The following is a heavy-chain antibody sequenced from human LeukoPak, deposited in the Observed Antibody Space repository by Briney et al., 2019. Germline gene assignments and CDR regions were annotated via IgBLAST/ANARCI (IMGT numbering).Heavy chain of an antibody. Sequence: GGSLRLSCAASGFTFSGYEMNWVRQAPGKGLEWVSSISSSSSYIYYADSVKGRFTISRDNAKNTLYLQMNSPRAEDTAVYYCAKDMYYDSSGPVFDYWGQGTLVTVSS. CDR1: GFTFSGYE. D-gene: IGHD3-22*01. J-gene: IGHJ4*02. V-gene: IGHV3-21*04. CDR3: AKDMYYDSSGPVFDY. CDR2: ISSSSSYI.